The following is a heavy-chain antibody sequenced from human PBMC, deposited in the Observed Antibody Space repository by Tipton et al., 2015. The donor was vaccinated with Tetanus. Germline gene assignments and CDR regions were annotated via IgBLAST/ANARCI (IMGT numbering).Heavy chain of an antibody. V-gene: IGHV3-23*01. J-gene: IGHJ6*02. Sequence: SVKGRFTISRDNSKNTLYLQMNSLRAEDTAVYYCAKDHGPEITSVAATRYYYYGMDVWGQGTTVTVSS. D-gene: IGHD2-15*01. CDR3: AKDHGPEITSVAATRYYYYGMDV.